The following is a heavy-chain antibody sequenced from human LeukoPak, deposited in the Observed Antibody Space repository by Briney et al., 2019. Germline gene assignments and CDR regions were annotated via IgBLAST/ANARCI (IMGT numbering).Heavy chain of an antibody. CDR2: INPNSGGT. CDR1: GYTFTGYY. V-gene: IGHV1-2*02. Sequence: ASVTVSCKASGYTFTGYYMHWVRQAPGQGLEWMGWINPNSGGTNYAQKFQGRVTMTRDTSISTAYMELSRLRSDDTAVYYCARVPTYYYDSSGYRLRGAFDIWGQGTMVTVSS. CDR3: ARVPTYYYDSSGYRLRGAFDI. J-gene: IGHJ3*02. D-gene: IGHD3-22*01.